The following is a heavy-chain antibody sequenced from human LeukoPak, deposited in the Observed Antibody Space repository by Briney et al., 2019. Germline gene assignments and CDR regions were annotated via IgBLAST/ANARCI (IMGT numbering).Heavy chain of an antibody. CDR3: ARLKSRGYSDFDY. V-gene: IGHV1-69*04. Sequence: SVKVSCKASGGTFSSYAIIWVRQAPGQGLEWMGRIIPILGIANYAQKFQGRVTITADKSTSTAYMELSSLRSEDTAVYYCARLKSRGYSDFDYWGQGTLVTVSS. J-gene: IGHJ4*02. D-gene: IGHD5-18*01. CDR2: IIPILGIA. CDR1: GGTFSSYA.